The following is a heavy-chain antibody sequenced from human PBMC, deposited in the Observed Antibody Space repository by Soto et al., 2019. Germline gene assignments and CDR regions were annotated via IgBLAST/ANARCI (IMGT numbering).Heavy chain of an antibody. J-gene: IGHJ4*02. D-gene: IGHD2-8*01. V-gene: IGHV3-74*01. Sequence: EVELVESGGGLVQPGGSLRLSCAASGFTFRTYWMHWVRQAPGKGLVWVSRIDTDGRSISYADSVKGRFTISRDNAKNKLYLQMGSLKAEDTAVYYCVREGRDTNNYQLGGFDFWGQGTQVTVSS. CDR1: GFTFRTYW. CDR2: IDTDGRSI. CDR3: VREGRDTNNYQLGGFDF.